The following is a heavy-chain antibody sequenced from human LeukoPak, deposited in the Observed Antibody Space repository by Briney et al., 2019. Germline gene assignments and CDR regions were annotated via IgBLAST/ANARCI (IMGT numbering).Heavy chain of an antibody. Sequence: KSGGSLRLSCAAPGFTFSSYSMNWVRQAPGKGLEWVSSISSSSSYIYYADSVKGRFTISRDNAKNSLYLQMNSLRAEDTALYYCARPRTRLRYQVTDAFDIWGQGTMVTVSS. CDR1: GFTFSSYS. CDR2: ISSSSSYI. V-gene: IGHV3-21*04. D-gene: IGHD3-9*01. CDR3: ARPRTRLRYQVTDAFDI. J-gene: IGHJ3*02.